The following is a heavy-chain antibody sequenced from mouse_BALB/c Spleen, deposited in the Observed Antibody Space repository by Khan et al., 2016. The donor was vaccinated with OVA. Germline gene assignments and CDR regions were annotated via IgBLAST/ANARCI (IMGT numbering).Heavy chain of an antibody. V-gene: IGHV5-15*02. CDR2: ISDLAYTF. CDR1: GFTFSDYG. CDR3: ARGGGTAPFAY. J-gene: IGHJ3*01. D-gene: IGHD1-2*01. Sequence: EVQLQESGGGLVQPGGSRKLSCAASGFTFSDYGMAWVRQAPGKGPEWVAFISDLAYTFYSADTVTGRFTLSSENAQNTLYLEMSSLRTGDTAMCSCARGGGTAPFAYWGQGTLVTVSA.